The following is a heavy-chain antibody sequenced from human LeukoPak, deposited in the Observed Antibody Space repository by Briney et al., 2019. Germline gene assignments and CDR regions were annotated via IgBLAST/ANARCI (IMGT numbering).Heavy chain of an antibody. J-gene: IGHJ4*02. V-gene: IGHV3-30*03. CDR3: ATPPTVTRNY. CDR2: ISYDGSNK. D-gene: IGHD4-17*01. CDR1: GFTFSSYS. Sequence: GRSLRLSCAASGFTFSSYSIHWVRQAPGKGLEWVAVISYDGSNKYYADSVKGRFTISRDNSKNTLYLEMNSLRAEDTAVYYCATPPTVTRNYWGQGILVTVSS.